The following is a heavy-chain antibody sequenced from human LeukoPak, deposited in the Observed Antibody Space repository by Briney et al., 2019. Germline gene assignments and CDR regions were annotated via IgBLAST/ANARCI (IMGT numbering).Heavy chain of an antibody. D-gene: IGHD6-13*01. Sequence: SETLSLTCTVSGVSISSSNSYWGWIRQPPGKGLEWIGSIYYSGNTYYNASLKSRVTISVDTSKNQFSLKLSSVTAADTAVYYCARGVRRISKTPPQQLRKNWFDPWGQGTLVTVSS. CDR3: ARGVRRISKTPPQQLRKNWFDP. V-gene: IGHV4-39*07. J-gene: IGHJ5*02. CDR1: GVSISSSNSY. CDR2: IYYSGNT.